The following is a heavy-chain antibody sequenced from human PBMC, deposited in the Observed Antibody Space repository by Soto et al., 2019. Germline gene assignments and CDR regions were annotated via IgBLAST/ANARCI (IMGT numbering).Heavy chain of an antibody. Sequence: GGTLRLSCAASGFTFSNYGMHWVRQAPGKGPEWVAIISSDGSSKYYADSVKGRFTISRDNSKYTLNVQMDSLRAEDTAVYYFVKEGSSQYYFDDWRQGSLVTGSS. CDR1: GFTFSNYG. J-gene: IGHJ4*02. V-gene: IGHV3-30*18. CDR2: ISSDGSSK. D-gene: IGHD6-13*01. CDR3: VKEGSSQYYFDD.